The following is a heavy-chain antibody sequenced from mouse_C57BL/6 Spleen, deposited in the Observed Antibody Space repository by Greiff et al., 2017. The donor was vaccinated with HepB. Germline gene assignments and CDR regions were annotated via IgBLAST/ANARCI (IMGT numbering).Heavy chain of an antibody. D-gene: IGHD2-5*01. CDR3: TTVYSNSWFAY. Sequence: EVQLQQSGAELVRPGASVKLSCTASGFNIKDDYMHWVKQRPEQGLEWIGWIDPENGDTEYASKFQGKATITADTSSNTAYLQLSSLTSEDTAVYYCTTVYSNSWFAYWGQGTLVTVSA. J-gene: IGHJ3*01. CDR2: IDPENGDT. V-gene: IGHV14-4*01. CDR1: GFNIKDDY.